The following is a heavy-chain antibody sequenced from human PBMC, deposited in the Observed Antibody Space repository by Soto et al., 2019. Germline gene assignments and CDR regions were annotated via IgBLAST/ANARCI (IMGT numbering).Heavy chain of an antibody. J-gene: IGHJ5*02. Sequence: GGSLRLSCAASGFTFSSYAMHWVRQAPGKGLEWVAVISYDGSNKYYADSVKGRFTISRDNSKNTLYLQMNSLRAEDTAVYYCARDPLANVVAATPNWFDPWGQGTLVTVSS. CDR1: GFTFSSYA. CDR2: ISYDGSNK. V-gene: IGHV3-30-3*01. CDR3: ARDPLANVVAATPNWFDP. D-gene: IGHD2-15*01.